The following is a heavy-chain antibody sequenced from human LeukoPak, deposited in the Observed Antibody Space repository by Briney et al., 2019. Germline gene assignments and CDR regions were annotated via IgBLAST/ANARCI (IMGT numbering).Heavy chain of an antibody. J-gene: IGHJ4*02. Sequence: PGGSLRLSCAASGFTFSDFWMHWVRQAPGKGLVWVSRIKSDGTTTTYADSVRGRFTISRDNAKNTLYLQMNSLRAEDTAVHYCARVCGSGSHFDYWGQGTLVTVSS. CDR3: ARVCGSGSHFDY. CDR2: IKSDGTTT. D-gene: IGHD3-10*01. CDR1: GFTFSDFW. V-gene: IGHV3-74*03.